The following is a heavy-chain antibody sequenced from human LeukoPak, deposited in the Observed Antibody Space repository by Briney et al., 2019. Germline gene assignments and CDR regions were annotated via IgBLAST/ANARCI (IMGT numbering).Heavy chain of an antibody. D-gene: IGHD3-10*01. J-gene: IGHJ6*03. CDR1: GGSFSGYY. Sequence: PSETLSLTCAVYGGSFSGYYWSWIRQPPGKGLEWIGEINHSGSTNYNPSLKSRVTISVDTSKNQFSLKLSSVTAADTAVYYCARGRRVRGVIKDAFSPARYYYYYYMDVWGKGTTVTISS. V-gene: IGHV4-34*01. CDR3: ARGRRVRGVIKDAFSPARYYYYYYMDV. CDR2: INHSGST.